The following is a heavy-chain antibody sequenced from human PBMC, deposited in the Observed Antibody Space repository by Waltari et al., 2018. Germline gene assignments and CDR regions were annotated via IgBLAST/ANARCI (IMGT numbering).Heavy chain of an antibody. D-gene: IGHD3-10*01. Sequence: EVQLVESGGGLVQPGGSLRLSGAVSGFSLSGYGMHWVRQAPGEGLVWLSLINNDGSRTDYADSVKGRFTISRDNAKNTLHVQMNSLRAEDTAVYYCARGSGVGDNWGQGTLVTVSS. V-gene: IGHV3-74*01. J-gene: IGHJ4*02. CDR2: INNDGSRT. CDR3: ARGSGVGDN. CDR1: GFSLSGYG.